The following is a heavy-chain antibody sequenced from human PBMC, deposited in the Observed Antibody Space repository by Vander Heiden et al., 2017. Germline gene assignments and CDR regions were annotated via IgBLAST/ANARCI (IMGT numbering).Heavy chain of an antibody. D-gene: IGHD3-22*01. CDR3: ARQLRNYYGSSGYYRDACDI. V-gene: IGHV4-39*01. J-gene: IGHJ3*02. Sequence: LQLQESGPGPVQPSDTLSLTCTVPGGSIGSSSSYWGWIRRPPGKGLEWIGCIYYSGGTYYNPSLQMRVTISVDPSKNQFSLKLSSVTAADTAVYYCARQLRNYYGSSGYYRDACDIWGHGTMGTVSS. CDR1: GGSIGSSSSY. CDR2: IYYSGGT.